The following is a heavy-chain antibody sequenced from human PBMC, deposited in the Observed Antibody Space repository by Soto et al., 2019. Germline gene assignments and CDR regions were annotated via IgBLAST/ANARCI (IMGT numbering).Heavy chain of an antibody. Sequence: SETLSLTCSVSGDSITNSIYYWGWIRQSPVKGLVWIGSFIYGGPTYYTLSLETRVSISADTSKNQFSLRLNSVTAADTAIFFCARHTSNPNLVTSSLFVDWGHGALVTVSS. CDR2: FIYGGPT. J-gene: IGHJ4*01. CDR3: ARHTSNPNLVTSSLFVD. D-gene: IGHD2-21*02. V-gene: IGHV4-39*01. CDR1: GDSITNSIYY.